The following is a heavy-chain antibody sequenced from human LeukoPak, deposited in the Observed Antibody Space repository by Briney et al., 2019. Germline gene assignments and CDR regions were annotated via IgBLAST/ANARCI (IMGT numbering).Heavy chain of an antibody. J-gene: IGHJ6*02. CDR1: GGSFSGYY. D-gene: IGHD3-22*01. Sequence: PSETLSLTCAVYGGSFSGYYWSWIRQPPGKGLEWIGYIYYSGSTNYNPSLKSRVTISVDTSKNQFSLKLSSVTAADTAVYYCARLIVVEGYYYGMDVWGQGTTVTVSS. V-gene: IGHV4-59*01. CDR2: IYYSGST. CDR3: ARLIVVEGYYYGMDV.